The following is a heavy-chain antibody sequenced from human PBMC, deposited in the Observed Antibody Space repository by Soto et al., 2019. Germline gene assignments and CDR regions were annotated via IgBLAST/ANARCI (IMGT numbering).Heavy chain of an antibody. CDR3: AKDTGSGSYNWFDP. CDR2: ISWNSGSI. Sequence: LRLSCAASGFTFDDYAMHWVRQAPGKGLEWVSGISWNSGSIGYADSVKGRFTISRDNAKNSLYLQMNSLRAEDTALYYCAKDTGSGSYNWFDPWGQGTLVTVSS. V-gene: IGHV3-9*01. J-gene: IGHJ5*02. CDR1: GFTFDDYA. D-gene: IGHD3-10*01.